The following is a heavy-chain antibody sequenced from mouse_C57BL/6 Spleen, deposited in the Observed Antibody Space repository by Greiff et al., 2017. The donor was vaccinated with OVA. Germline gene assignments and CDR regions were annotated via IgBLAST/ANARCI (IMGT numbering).Heavy chain of an antibody. D-gene: IGHD1-1*01. CDR3: ARRYGSIYYAKDY. V-gene: IGHV1-61*01. Sequence: QVQLQQPGAELVRPGSSVKLSCKASGYTFTSYWMDWVKQRPGQGLEWIGNIYPSDSETHYNQKFKDKATLTVDKSSSTAYMQLSSLTSEDSAVYYCARRYGSIYYAKDYWGQGTSVTVSS. CDR1: GYTFTSYW. CDR2: IYPSDSET. J-gene: IGHJ4*01.